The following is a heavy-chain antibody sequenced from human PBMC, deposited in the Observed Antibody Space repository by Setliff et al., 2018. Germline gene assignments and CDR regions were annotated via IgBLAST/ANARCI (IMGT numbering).Heavy chain of an antibody. D-gene: IGHD2-15*01. Sequence: PSETLSLTCTVSGGSISTNSYYWGWIRQPPGKGLEWIGSMYFSGSTYYNPSLKSRVTMSIDKSKNQFSLSLTSVTAADTAVYYCAKGDGGYPSDSWGQGILVTV. CDR3: AKGDGGYPSDS. CDR2: MYFSGST. V-gene: IGHV4-39*07. J-gene: IGHJ4*02. CDR1: GGSISTNSYY.